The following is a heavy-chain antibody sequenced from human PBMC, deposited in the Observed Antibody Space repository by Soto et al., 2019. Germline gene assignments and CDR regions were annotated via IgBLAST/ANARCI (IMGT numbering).Heavy chain of an antibody. Sequence: EVQLLESGGGLARPGGSLRLSCVASGFTFSDYAMTWVRQAPGKGLEWVATISATGGNIEYTDSLKGRFTISRDNAKHTLYLQLNGLTSDDTAVHYCAKVAGGLGYFDLWGRGTLFTVSS. V-gene: IGHV3-23*01. CDR2: ISATGGNI. CDR1: GFTFSDYA. J-gene: IGHJ2*01. D-gene: IGHD3-16*01. CDR3: AKVAGGLGYFDL.